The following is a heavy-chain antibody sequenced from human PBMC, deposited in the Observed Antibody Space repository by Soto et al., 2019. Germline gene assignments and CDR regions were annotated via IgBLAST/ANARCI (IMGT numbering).Heavy chain of an antibody. CDR2: IYYSGST. Sequence: SETLSLTCTVSGGSISSYYWSWIRQPPGKGLEWIGYIYYSGSTNYIPSLKSRVTISVDTSKNQFSLKLSSVSAADTAVYYCARHHDFWGQGTLVTVSS. CDR3: ARHHDF. V-gene: IGHV4-59*08. CDR1: GGSISSYY. J-gene: IGHJ4*02.